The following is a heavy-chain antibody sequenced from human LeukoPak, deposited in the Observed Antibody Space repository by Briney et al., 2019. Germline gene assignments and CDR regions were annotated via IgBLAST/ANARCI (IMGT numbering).Heavy chain of an antibody. CDR2: ISYDGSNK. D-gene: IGHD2-15*01. CDR1: GFTFSSYG. CDR3: AKGDIVVGGYDY. Sequence: PGRSLRLSCAASGFTFSSYGMHWVRQAPGKGLEWVAVISYDGSNKYYADSVKGRFTISRDNSKNTLYLQMNSLRAEDTAVYCCAKGDIVVGGYDYWGQGTLVTVSS. V-gene: IGHV3-30*18. J-gene: IGHJ4*02.